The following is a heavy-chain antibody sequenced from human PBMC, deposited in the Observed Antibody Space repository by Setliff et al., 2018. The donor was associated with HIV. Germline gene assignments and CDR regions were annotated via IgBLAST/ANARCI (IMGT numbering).Heavy chain of an antibody. Sequence: SETLSLTCSVSGGSIRSNSYYWGWIRQPPGKGLEWIGYIYTSRGTNYNHSLRTRVIISVDTSKNQFSLKLSSVTAADTAVYFCARHAAAAPFRYWGQGTLVTVSS. CDR2: IYTSRGT. D-gene: IGHD6-13*01. CDR3: ARHAAAAPFRY. J-gene: IGHJ4*02. V-gene: IGHV4-39*01. CDR1: GGSIRSNSYY.